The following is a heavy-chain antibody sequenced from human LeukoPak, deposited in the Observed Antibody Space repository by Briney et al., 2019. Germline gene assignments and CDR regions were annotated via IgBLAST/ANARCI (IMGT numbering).Heavy chain of an antibody. CDR2: ISSSGSTI. CDR3: AKASAMIVVVSKHFDY. D-gene: IGHD3-22*01. V-gene: IGHV3-48*03. Sequence: PGGSLRLSCAASGFTVRSYEMNWVRQAPGKGLEWVSYISSSGSTIYYADSVKGRFTISRDNSKNTLYLQMNSLRAEDTAVYYCAKASAMIVVVSKHFDYWGQGTLVTVSS. J-gene: IGHJ4*02. CDR1: GFTVRSYE.